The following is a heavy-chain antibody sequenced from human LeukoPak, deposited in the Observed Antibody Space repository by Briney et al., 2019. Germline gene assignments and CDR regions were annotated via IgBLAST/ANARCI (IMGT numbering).Heavy chain of an antibody. V-gene: IGHV4-59*08. Sequence: SETLSLTCTVSDDSIKSHFWTWIRQPPGKGLEWSGYVYYSGSGSSNPSLKSRLTMSVATSTSQFYLTLNSVTTADTAMYYCASGSRTPYDGSGYYFGEFDYWGQGILVTVSS. CDR1: DDSIKSHF. CDR3: ASGSRTPYDGSGYYFGEFDY. J-gene: IGHJ4*02. D-gene: IGHD3-22*01. CDR2: VYYSGSG.